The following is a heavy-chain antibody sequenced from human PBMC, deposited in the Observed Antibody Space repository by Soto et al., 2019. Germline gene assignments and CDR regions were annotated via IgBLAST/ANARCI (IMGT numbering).Heavy chain of an antibody. J-gene: IGHJ5*02. Sequence: PSETLSLTCTVSGGSISSGDYYWSWIRQPPGKGLEWIGYIYYSGSTYYNPSLKSRVTISVDTSKNQFSLKLSSVTAADTALYYCARELTIFGVVTPTRWFDPWGQGTLVTVSS. CDR1: GGSISSGDYY. V-gene: IGHV4-30-4*01. D-gene: IGHD3-3*01. CDR3: ARELTIFGVVTPTRWFDP. CDR2: IYYSGST.